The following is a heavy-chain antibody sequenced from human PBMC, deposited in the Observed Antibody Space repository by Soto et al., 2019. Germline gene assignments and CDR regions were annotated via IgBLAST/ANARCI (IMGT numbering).Heavy chain of an antibody. CDR2: ISSSGGNT. Sequence: EVQLLESGGGLVQPGGSLRLSCAASGFTFSTHAMSWVRQAPGKGLECVSVISSSGGNTYYADSVKGRFSISKDISQNTLYLQMSSLRAEDTALYYCARAMGVYSSSSKDYWGQGTLVTVSS. CDR3: ARAMGVYSSSSKDY. CDR1: GFTFSTHA. J-gene: IGHJ4*02. V-gene: IGHV3-23*01. D-gene: IGHD6-6*01.